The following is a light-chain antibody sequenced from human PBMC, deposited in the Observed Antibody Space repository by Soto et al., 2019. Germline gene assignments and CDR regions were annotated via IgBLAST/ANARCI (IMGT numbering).Light chain of an antibody. CDR2: DAS. V-gene: IGKV1-5*01. CDR3: QQYSNYPWT. Sequence: DIQMTQSPSTLSASVGDRVTITCRASQSISSWLASYQQKPGKAPKVLIFDASSLESGVPSRFSGSGSATEFTLTISSLQPHDFATYYCQQYSNYPWTFGQGTKVEIK. J-gene: IGKJ1*01. CDR1: QSISSW.